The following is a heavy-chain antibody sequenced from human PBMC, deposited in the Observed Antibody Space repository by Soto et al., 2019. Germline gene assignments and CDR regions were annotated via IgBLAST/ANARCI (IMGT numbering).Heavy chain of an antibody. Sequence: PSETLSLTCTVSGGSISSGGYYWSWIRQHPGKGLEWIGYIYYSGSTYYNPSLKSRVTISVDTSKNQFSLKLSSVTAADTAVYYCARVGVVAATTVYYFDYWGQGTLVTVSS. CDR1: GGSISSGGYY. J-gene: IGHJ4*02. D-gene: IGHD2-15*01. V-gene: IGHV4-31*03. CDR3: ARVGVVAATTVYYFDY. CDR2: IYYSGST.